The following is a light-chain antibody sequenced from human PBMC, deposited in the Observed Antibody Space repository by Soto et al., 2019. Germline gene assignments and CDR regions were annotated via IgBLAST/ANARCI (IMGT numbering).Light chain of an antibody. V-gene: IGKV3-11*01. J-gene: IGKJ3*01. CDR1: QSIRNK. CDR3: QHRNNRPFS. CDR2: DAS. Sequence: EIVMTQSPATVSVSPGERATLSCRASQSIRNKLAWYQQRPGQAPRLLIYDASNRATGIPARFSGSGSGTDFTLTISSLEPEDFAVYYCQHRNNRPFSFGPGTKVDIK.